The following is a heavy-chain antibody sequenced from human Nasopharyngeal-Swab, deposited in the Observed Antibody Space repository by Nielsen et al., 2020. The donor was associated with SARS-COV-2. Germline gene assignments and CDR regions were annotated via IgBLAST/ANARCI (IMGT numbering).Heavy chain of an antibody. CDR2: ISSSSSYT. D-gene: IGHD6-19*01. CDR1: GFTFSDYY. CDR3: ARDRIAVAGPTPDY. J-gene: IGHJ4*02. Sequence: GGSLRLSCAASGFTFSDYYMSWIRQAPGKWLEWVSYISSSSSYTNYADSVKGRFTISRDNAKNSLYLQMNSLRAEDTAVYYCARDRIAVAGPTPDYWGQGTLVTVSS. V-gene: IGHV3-11*05.